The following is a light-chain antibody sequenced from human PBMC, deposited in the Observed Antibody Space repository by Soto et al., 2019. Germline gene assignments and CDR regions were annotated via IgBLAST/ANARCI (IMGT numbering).Light chain of an antibody. CDR3: SSYTTSNTRQIV. CDR1: SSDVGGYNY. J-gene: IGLJ1*01. CDR2: DVS. V-gene: IGLV2-14*03. Sequence: QSALTQPASVSGSPGQSFTISCTGTSSDVGGYNYVSWYQHHPGKAPKLMIYDVSNRPSGVSIRFSGSKSDNTASLTISGLQPEDEADYHCSSYTTSNTRQIVFGTGTKLTVL.